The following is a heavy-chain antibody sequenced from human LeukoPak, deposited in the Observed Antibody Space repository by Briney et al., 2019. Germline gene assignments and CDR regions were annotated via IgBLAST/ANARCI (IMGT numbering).Heavy chain of an antibody. Sequence: GGSLRLSCAASGFTFSSYAMSWVRQAPGKGLEWVSAISGYGGSTYYADSVKGRFTISRDNSKNTLYLQMNSLRAEDTAVYYCAKDNYVFWIGYYPHSFDYWGQGTLVTVST. CDR2: ISGYGGST. CDR3: AKDNYVFWIGYYPHSFDY. CDR1: GFTFSSYA. V-gene: IGHV3-23*01. D-gene: IGHD3-3*01. J-gene: IGHJ4*02.